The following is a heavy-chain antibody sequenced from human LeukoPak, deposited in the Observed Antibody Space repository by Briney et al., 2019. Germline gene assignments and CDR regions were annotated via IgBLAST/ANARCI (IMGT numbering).Heavy chain of an antibody. Sequence: SETQSLTCTVSGGSIRSYHWSWIRQPPGKGLEWIAYIYNTGSINYNPSLKSRVTISVDTSKNQFSLKLTSVTAADTAVYYCARSYGSSVYDYWGQGTLVTVSS. J-gene: IGHJ4*02. CDR1: GGSIRSYH. V-gene: IGHV4-59*01. CDR2: IYNTGSI. CDR3: ARSYGSSVYDY. D-gene: IGHD4-17*01.